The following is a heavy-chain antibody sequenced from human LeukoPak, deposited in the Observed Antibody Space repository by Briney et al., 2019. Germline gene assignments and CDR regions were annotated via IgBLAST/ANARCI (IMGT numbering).Heavy chain of an antibody. D-gene: IGHD2-21*01. Sequence: ASVKVSCKVSGYTLTELSMHWVRQAPGKGLEWMGGFDPEDGETIYAQKFQGRVTMTEDTPTDTAYMELSSLRSEDTAVYYCAAYYCGGDCYFLDAFDIWGQGTMDTVSS. CDR2: FDPEDGET. CDR3: AAYYCGGDCYFLDAFDI. V-gene: IGHV1-24*01. CDR1: GYTLTELS. J-gene: IGHJ3*02.